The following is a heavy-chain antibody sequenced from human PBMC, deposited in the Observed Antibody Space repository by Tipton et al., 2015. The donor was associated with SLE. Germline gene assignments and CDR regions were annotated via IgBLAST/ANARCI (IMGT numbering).Heavy chain of an antibody. CDR1: GGSFSGYY. J-gene: IGHJ4*02. CDR2: INHSGIT. CDR3: ARGRGSSGLDY. V-gene: IGHV4-34*01. Sequence: SLTCAVYGGSFSGYYWTRIRQPPGKGLGWIGEINHSGITNYNPSLKSRVTISVDTSKNQFSLKLSSVTAADTAVYYCARGRGSSGLDYWGQGTLVTVSS. D-gene: IGHD3-22*01.